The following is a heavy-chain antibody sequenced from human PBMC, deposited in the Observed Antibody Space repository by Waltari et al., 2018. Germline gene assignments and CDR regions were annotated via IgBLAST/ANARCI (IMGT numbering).Heavy chain of an antibody. D-gene: IGHD3-10*01. J-gene: IGHJ6*03. CDR2: IIPMFGRT. CDR1: GGTFGSYA. V-gene: IGHV1-69*12. Sequence: QVQLVQSGAEVKKPGSSVKVSCKASGGTFGSYAISWVRQAPGQGLEWMGGIIPMFGRTNYPQNFQDRVKIPADESTSIAYMELSGLRFDDTAVYFCARGGGRGGSFSFHREGWGKGTTVTISS. CDR3: ARGGGRGGSFSFHREG.